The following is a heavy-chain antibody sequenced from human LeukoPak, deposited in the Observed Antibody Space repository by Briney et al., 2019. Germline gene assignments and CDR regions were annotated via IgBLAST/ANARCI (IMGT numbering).Heavy chain of an antibody. D-gene: IGHD3-3*01. V-gene: IGHV3-23*01. CDR3: AKDSTTLWSGTPGY. J-gene: IGHJ4*02. Sequence: GGSLRLSCAASGFAFSTFAMSWVRQAPGKGLEWVSAISGSGGSTYYADSVKGRFTISRDNSKNTLYLQMNSLRAEDTAVYYCAKDSTTLWSGTPGYWGQGTLVTVSS. CDR2: ISGSGGST. CDR1: GFAFSTFA.